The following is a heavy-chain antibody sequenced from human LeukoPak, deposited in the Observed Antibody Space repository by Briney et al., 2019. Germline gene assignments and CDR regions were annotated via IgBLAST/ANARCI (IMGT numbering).Heavy chain of an antibody. Sequence: RWASVKVSCKASGYTFTGYYIHWVRQAPGQGLEWMGRINPKSGSANYASKFQGRVSMTRDTSISTAYMELSRLRSDDTARYHCATFMLLDEGDFDIWGRGTMVAVSS. D-gene: IGHD2-15*01. CDR3: ATFMLLDEGDFDI. CDR1: GYTFTGYY. CDR2: INPKSGSA. V-gene: IGHV1-2*06. J-gene: IGHJ3*02.